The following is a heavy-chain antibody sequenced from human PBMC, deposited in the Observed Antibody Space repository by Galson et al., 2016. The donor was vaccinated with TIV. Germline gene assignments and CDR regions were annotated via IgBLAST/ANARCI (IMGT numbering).Heavy chain of an antibody. CDR2: ITSTSSYA. V-gene: IGHV3-11*06. J-gene: IGHJ4*02. CDR1: GFIFSDYY. CDR3: ARGFTTFGLVRYYFDH. D-gene: IGHD3-3*01. Sequence: SLRLSCAASGFIFSDYYMSWIRQAPGKGLEWVSYITSTSSYANYADSVGGRFTISRDNAKNSLYLQMDSLRAEDTAVYYCARGFTTFGLVRYYFDHWGQGTLVTVSS.